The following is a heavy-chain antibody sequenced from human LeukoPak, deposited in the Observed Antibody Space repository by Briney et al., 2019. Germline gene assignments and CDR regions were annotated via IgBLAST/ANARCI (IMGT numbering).Heavy chain of an antibody. CDR1: DGSSSRYY. Sequence: SETLSLTCNVSDGSSSRYYWSWIRQPPGKGLEWIGYIYSSGTTNYNPSLKSRVTLSVDTSKNQFSLKLNSVTAADTAVYYCARHVSDTGDAFDIWGQGTMVTVSS. J-gene: IGHJ3*02. V-gene: IGHV4-59*08. CDR2: IYSSGTT. CDR3: ARHVSDTGDAFDI.